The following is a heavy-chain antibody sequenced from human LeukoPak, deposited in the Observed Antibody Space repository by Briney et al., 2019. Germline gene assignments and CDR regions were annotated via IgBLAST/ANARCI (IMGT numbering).Heavy chain of an antibody. CDR1: DFTVSGTY. CDR2: IYSGDYT. Sequence: PGGSLRLSCAVSDFTVSGTYFTWVRQAPGKGLEWVSIIYSGDYTYYADSVKGRFTISRDESTNTLYLQMNSLRADDTAVYYCASGSYCDTPIDSWGQGALLTVSS. J-gene: IGHJ4*02. CDR3: ASGSYCDTPIDS. V-gene: IGHV3-53*01. D-gene: IGHD1-26*01.